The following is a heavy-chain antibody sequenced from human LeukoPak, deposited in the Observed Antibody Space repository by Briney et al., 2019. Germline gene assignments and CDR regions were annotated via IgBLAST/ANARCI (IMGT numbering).Heavy chain of an antibody. D-gene: IGHD6-13*01. J-gene: IGHJ6*03. Sequence: GGSLRLSCAASGFTFSSYGMHWVRQAPGKGLEWGTVISYDGSNKYYADSVKGRFAISRDNSKNTLYLQMNRLRAEDTAVYYCAKVGIAAAGRTSYYYYYYMDVWGKGTTVTVSS. CDR2: ISYDGSNK. V-gene: IGHV3-30*18. CDR1: GFTFSSYG. CDR3: AKVGIAAAGRTSYYYYYYMDV.